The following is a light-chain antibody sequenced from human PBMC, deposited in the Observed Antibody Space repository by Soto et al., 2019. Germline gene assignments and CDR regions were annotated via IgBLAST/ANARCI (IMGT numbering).Light chain of an antibody. CDR3: QQSYTLPFT. Sequence: DIQMTQSPSSLSASVGDRVTVTCRASQSIKSHLNWYQQKPGQAPKLLIYGASTLEGGVPSSFSGSGSGTEFTLTISSLQPEDSATYYCQQSYTLPFTFGPGTKVNI. CDR1: QSIKSH. J-gene: IGKJ3*01. V-gene: IGKV1-39*01. CDR2: GAS.